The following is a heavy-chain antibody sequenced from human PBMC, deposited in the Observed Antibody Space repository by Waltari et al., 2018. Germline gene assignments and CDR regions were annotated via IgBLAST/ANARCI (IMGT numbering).Heavy chain of an antibody. Sequence: ELQLVDSGGGLVQPGGSLELAWAASGFSFDDYTMHWVRQAPGKGLEWVASLTWNRVGIGYAEAVKGRFTIARDNAKNALYLQMNSLKVEDTALYYCVKESMTHYYLDSWGQGTPVTVSS. CDR3: VKESMTHYYLDS. CDR1: GFSFDDYT. V-gene: IGHV3-9*01. CDR2: LTWNRVGI. J-gene: IGHJ4*02. D-gene: IGHD6-6*01.